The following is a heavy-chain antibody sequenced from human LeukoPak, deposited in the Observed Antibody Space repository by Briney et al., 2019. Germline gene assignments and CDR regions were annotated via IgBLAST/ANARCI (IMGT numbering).Heavy chain of an antibody. CDR3: ARGSRDRSGSYYRHFDY. CDR1: GFTVSSNY. Sequence: PGGSLRLSCAASGFTVSSNYLSWVRQAPGKGLEWVSVIYSGGGTYYADSVKGRFTISRDNSKNTVYLQMNSLRAEDTAVYYCARGSRDRSGSYYRHFDYWGQGTLVTVSS. CDR2: IYSGGGT. D-gene: IGHD3-10*01. V-gene: IGHV3-53*01. J-gene: IGHJ4*02.